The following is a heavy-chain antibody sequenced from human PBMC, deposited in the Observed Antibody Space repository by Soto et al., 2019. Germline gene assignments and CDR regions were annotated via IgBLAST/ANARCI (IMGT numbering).Heavy chain of an antibody. D-gene: IGHD3-22*01. J-gene: IGHJ6*02. CDR2: ISAYNGNT. CDR3: ARDRRGDYYDSSGYYPPYYGMDV. CDR1: GYTFTSYG. V-gene: IGHV1-18*01. Sequence: QVQLVQSGAEVKKPGASVKVSCRASGYTFTSYGISWVRQAPGQGLEWMGWISAYNGNTNYAQKLQGRVTMTTDTATSTAYMERRSLRSDDTAVYYCARDRRGDYYDSSGYYPPYYGMDVWGQGTTVTVSS.